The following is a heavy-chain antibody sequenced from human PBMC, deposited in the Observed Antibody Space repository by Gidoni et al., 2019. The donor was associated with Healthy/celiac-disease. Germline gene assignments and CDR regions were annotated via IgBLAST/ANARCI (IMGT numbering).Heavy chain of an antibody. V-gene: IGHV3-30*18. CDR3: AKDSLPEALYSSQIDY. CDR2: ISYDGSNK. Sequence: QVQLVESGGGVVQPGRSLRLSCAASGFTFSSYGMHWVRQAPGKGLEWVAVISYDGSNKYYADSVKGRFTISRDNSKNTLYLQMNSLRAEDTAVYYCAKDSLPEALYSSQIDYWGQGTLVTVSS. D-gene: IGHD6-13*01. J-gene: IGHJ4*02. CDR1: GFTFSSYG.